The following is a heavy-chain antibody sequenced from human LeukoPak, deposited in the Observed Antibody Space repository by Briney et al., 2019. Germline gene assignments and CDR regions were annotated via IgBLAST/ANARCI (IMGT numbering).Heavy chain of an antibody. D-gene: IGHD3-10*01. CDR3: ASSNGEMATIYFQH. CDR2: IIPILGIA. J-gene: IGHJ1*01. CDR1: GYTFTGFY. Sequence: SVKVSCKASGYTFTGFYMHWVRQAPGQGLEWMGRIIPILGIANYAQKFQGSVTITADKSTSTVYMELSSLRSEDTAVYYCASSNGEMATIYFQHWGQGTLVTVSS. V-gene: IGHV1-69*02.